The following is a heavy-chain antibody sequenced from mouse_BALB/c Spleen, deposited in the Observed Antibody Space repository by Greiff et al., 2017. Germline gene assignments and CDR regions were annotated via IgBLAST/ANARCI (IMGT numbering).Heavy chain of an antibody. CDR2: INPGSGGT. D-gene: IGHD2-10*02. V-gene: IGHV1-54*01. CDR3: ARGWYGNEAMDY. CDR1: GYAFTNYL. Sequence: QVQLQQSGAELVRPGTSVKVSCKASGYAFTNYLLEWVKQRPGQGLEWIGVINPGSGGTNYNEKFKGKATLTADKSSSTAYMQLSSLTSDDSAVYFCARGWYGNEAMDYWGQGTSVTVSS. J-gene: IGHJ4*01.